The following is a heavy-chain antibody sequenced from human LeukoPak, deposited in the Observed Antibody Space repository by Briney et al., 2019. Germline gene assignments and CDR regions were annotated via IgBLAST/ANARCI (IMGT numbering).Heavy chain of an antibody. CDR2: IYHSGST. V-gene: IGHV4-38-2*02. CDR1: GHSISSGYY. D-gene: IGHD3-9*01. CDR3: ARDLVQGYDILTGPYDY. J-gene: IGHJ4*02. Sequence: SETLSLTCAVSGHSISSGYYWGWIRQPPGKGLEWIGSIYHSGSTYYNPALKSRVTISVDTSKNQFSLKLSSVTAADTAVYYCARDLVQGYDILTGPYDYWGQGTLVTVSS.